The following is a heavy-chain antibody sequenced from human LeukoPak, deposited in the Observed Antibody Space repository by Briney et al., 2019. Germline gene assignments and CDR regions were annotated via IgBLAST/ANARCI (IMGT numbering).Heavy chain of an antibody. J-gene: IGHJ4*02. V-gene: IGHV4-4*02. D-gene: IGHD5-18*01. CDR3: ARRGYSYLYSYYFDY. CDR2: IYHSGST. CDR1: GGSIISDNW. Sequence: PSETLSLTCAVSGGSIISDNWWSWVRQPPGKGLEWIGEIYHSGSTNYNPSLKSRVTISVDKSKNHFSLKVNSVTAADTAVYYCARRGYSYLYSYYFDYWGQGTLVTVSS.